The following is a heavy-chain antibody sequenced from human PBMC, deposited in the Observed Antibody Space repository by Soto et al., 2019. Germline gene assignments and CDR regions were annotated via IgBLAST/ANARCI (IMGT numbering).Heavy chain of an antibody. Sequence: SETLSLTCTVSGGSISSYYWSWIRQPPGKGLEWIGYIYYSGSTNYNPSPKSRVTISVDTSKNQFSLKLSSVTAADTAVYYCARSRGWLQLVAFDYWGQGTLVTVSS. CDR2: IYYSGST. V-gene: IGHV4-59*01. D-gene: IGHD5-12*01. CDR1: GGSISSYY. J-gene: IGHJ4*02. CDR3: ARSRGWLQLVAFDY.